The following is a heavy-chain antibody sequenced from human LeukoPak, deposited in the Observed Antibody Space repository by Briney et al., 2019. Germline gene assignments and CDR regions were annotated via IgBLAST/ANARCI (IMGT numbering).Heavy chain of an antibody. D-gene: IGHD4-11*01. CDR1: GYSFTSYW. V-gene: IGHV5-51*01. CDR2: IYPGDSDT. CDR3: ATGQHDYSNIDY. Sequence: GESLQISCQGSGYSFTSYWIGWMRQMPGKGLEWMGIIYPGDSDTRYSPSFQGQVTISADKSISTAYLQWSSLKASDTAMYYRATGQHDYSNIDYWGQGTLVTVSS. J-gene: IGHJ4*02.